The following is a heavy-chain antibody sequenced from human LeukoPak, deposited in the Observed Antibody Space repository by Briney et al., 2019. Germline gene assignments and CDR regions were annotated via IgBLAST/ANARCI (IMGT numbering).Heavy chain of an antibody. J-gene: IGHJ3*02. D-gene: IGHD4-23*01. V-gene: IGHV3-23*01. CDR1: GFTFNNYA. CDR3: ARDDYGGNSSPIRDAFDI. Sequence: GGSLRLSCAASGFTFNNYAMTWVRQAPGKGLEWVSVVSGSGDNTNYADSVKGRFTISRDNSKNTLFLQMNSLRAEDTAVYYCARDDYGGNSSPIRDAFDIWGQGTMVTVSS. CDR2: VSGSGDNT.